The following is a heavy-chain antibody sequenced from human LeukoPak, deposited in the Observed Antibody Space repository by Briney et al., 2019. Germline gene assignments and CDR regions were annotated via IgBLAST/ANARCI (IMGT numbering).Heavy chain of an antibody. Sequence: GGSLRLSCAASGFTFSSYSMNWVRQAPGKGLEWVSSISSSSSYIYYADSVKGRFTISGDNAKNSLYLQMSSLRAEDTAVYYCARDLGHYYGSGSYYCWGQGTMVTVSS. J-gene: IGHJ3*01. D-gene: IGHD3-10*01. CDR2: ISSSSSYI. CDR1: GFTFSSYS. V-gene: IGHV3-21*01. CDR3: ARDLGHYYGSGSYYC.